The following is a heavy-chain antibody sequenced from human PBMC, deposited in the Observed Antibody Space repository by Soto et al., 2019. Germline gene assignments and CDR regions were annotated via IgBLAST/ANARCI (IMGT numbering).Heavy chain of an antibody. CDR1: GGSISSYY. J-gene: IGHJ4*02. V-gene: IGHV4-59*01. CDR3: ARAREDYYYDSSGYYNDY. D-gene: IGHD3-22*01. Sequence: SETLSLTCTVSGGSISSYYWSWIRQPPGKGLEWIGYIYYSGSTNYNPSLKSRVTISVDTSKNQFSLKLSSVTAADTAVYYCARAREDYYYDSSGYYNDYWGQGTLVTVSS. CDR2: IYYSGST.